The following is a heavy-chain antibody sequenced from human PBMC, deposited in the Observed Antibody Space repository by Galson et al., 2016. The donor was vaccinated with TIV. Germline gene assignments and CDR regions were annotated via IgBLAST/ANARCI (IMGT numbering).Heavy chain of an antibody. D-gene: IGHD3-16*01. CDR2: IRYDGSNE. V-gene: IGHV3-30*02. CDR1: GFTFHFYG. CDR3: AKGGGGADYYYYYMDV. Sequence: SLRLSCATSGFTFHFYGMHWVRQAPGKGLEWVSFIRYDGSNEYYADSAKGRFTISRDTSKKTVYLQMNSLRIEDTALYFCAKGGGGADYYYYYMDVWAKGTTVTVSS. J-gene: IGHJ6*03.